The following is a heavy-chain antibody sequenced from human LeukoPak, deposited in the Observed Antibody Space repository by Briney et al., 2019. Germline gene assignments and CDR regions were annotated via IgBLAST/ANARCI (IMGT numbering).Heavy chain of an antibody. D-gene: IGHD3-22*01. CDR1: GYTFTGYY. CDR2: INPNSGGT. Sequence: ASVKVSCKASGYTFTGYYMHWVRQAPGQGLEWMGRINPNSGGTNYAQKFQGRVTMTRNTSISTAYMELSSLRSEDTAVYYCATGDMIALYWGQGTLVTVSS. V-gene: IGHV1-2*06. CDR3: ATGDMIALY. J-gene: IGHJ4*02.